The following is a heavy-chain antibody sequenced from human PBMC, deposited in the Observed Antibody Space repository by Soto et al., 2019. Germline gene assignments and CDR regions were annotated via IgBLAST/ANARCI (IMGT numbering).Heavy chain of an antibody. CDR2: IKQDGGEK. D-gene: IGHD1-20*01. J-gene: IGHJ4*02. CDR3: ARETGFILNLRNCNDTTCLEDY. V-gene: IGHV3-7*01. Sequence: EVQLVESGGGLVQPGESLRLSCAASGFTFSSYWMTWVRQAPGKGLEWVANIKQDGGEKYYLDSVKGRFTISRDNAKNSLYLQMNTLRIEDTAVYYCARETGFILNLRNCNDTTCLEDYWGQGALVTVSS. CDR1: GFTFSSYW.